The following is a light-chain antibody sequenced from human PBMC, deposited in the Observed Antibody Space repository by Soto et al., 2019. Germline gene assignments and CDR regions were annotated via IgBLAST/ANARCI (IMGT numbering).Light chain of an antibody. CDR2: GNS. V-gene: IGLV1-40*01. Sequence: QSVLTQPPSVSGAPGQRVTISCTGSSSNIGAGYDVYWYQQLPGTAPKLLIYGNSNRPSGVPDRFSGSKSGTSASLAITGLQAEDEADYYCQSYDGSLSGGVFGGGTKLTVL. J-gene: IGLJ2*01. CDR1: SSNIGAGYD. CDR3: QSYDGSLSGGV.